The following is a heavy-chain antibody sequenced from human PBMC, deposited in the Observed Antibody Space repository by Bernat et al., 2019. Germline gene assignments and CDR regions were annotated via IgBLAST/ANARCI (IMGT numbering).Heavy chain of an antibody. CDR2: ISYDGSNK. J-gene: IGHJ4*02. Sequence: QVQLVESGGGVVQPGRSLRLSCAASGFTFSSYGMHWVRQAPGKGLEWVAVISYDGSNKYYADSVKGRFTISRDNSKNTLYLQLNSLRTDDTAVYYCATAGFPATVPTSSFYFDYWGQGTLVTVSS. V-gene: IGHV3-30*03. D-gene: IGHD4-17*01. CDR1: GFTFSSYG. CDR3: ATAGFPATVPTSSFYFDY.